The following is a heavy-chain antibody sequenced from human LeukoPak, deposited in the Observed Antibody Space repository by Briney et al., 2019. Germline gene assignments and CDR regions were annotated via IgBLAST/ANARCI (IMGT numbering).Heavy chain of an antibody. Sequence: GGSLRLSCAASGFTFSNYAMGWLRQAPGKGLEWVSTISGSGGSTYYADSVKGRFTISRDNSKNTLYLQMNSLRAEDTAVYYCAKGPLGAPDAFDIWGQGTMVTVSS. D-gene: IGHD1-26*01. CDR2: ISGSGGST. J-gene: IGHJ3*02. CDR1: GFTFSNYA. V-gene: IGHV3-23*01. CDR3: AKGPLGAPDAFDI.